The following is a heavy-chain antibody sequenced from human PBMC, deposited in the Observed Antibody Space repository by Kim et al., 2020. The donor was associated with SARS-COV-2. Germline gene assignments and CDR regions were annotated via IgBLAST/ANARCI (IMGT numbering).Heavy chain of an antibody. Sequence: ASVKVSCKASGYTFTSYAMHWVRQDPGQRLEWMGWINAGNGNTKYSQKFQGRVTITRDTSASTAYMELSSLRSEDTAVYYCASTCRPCSGGRCYSTGLGYWGQGTLVAVSS. V-gene: IGHV1-3*01. D-gene: IGHD2-15*01. CDR3: ASTCRPCSGGRCYSTGLGY. J-gene: IGHJ4*02. CDR1: GYTFTSYA. CDR2: INAGNGNT.